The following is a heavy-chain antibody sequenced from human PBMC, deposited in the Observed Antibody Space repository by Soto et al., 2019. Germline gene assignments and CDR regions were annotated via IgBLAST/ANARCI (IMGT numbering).Heavy chain of an antibody. D-gene: IGHD3-16*02. CDR2: INHSGST. CDR1: GWSFIGYY. J-gene: IGHJ2*01. Sequence: PSETLSLTCAVYGWSFIGYYWSWIRQPPGKGLEWIGEINHSGSTNYNPSLKSRVTISVDTSKNQFSLKLSSVTAADTAVYYCARDRITFGGVIVPGWYFDLWGRGTLVTVSS. CDR3: ARDRITFGGVIVPGWYFDL. V-gene: IGHV4-34*01.